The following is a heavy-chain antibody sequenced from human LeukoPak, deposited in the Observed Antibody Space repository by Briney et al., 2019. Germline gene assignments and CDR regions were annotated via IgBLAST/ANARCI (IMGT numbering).Heavy chain of an antibody. CDR1: GYTFSGNY. D-gene: IGHD3-10*01. J-gene: IGHJ5*02. CDR3: TRDSSAGFDP. V-gene: IGHV1-2*02. CDR2: INPTSGGT. Sequence: GASVKVSFKASGYTFSGNYIHWVRQAPGQGLEWMGWINPTSGGTNYAENFQGRVTMTRDTSISTAYMELSRLRSDDTAVYYCTRDSSAGFDPWGQGTLVTVSS.